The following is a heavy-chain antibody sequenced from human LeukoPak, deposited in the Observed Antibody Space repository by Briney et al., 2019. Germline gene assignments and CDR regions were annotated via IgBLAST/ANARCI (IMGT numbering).Heavy chain of an antibody. J-gene: IGHJ4*02. Sequence: GESLKISCKGSGYTFSTDWIGWVRQLPGRGLEWMGIIYPGDSDTTYGPSFKGQVTISVDKSISTAYLQWSSLQASDTAMYYCARHEGEMATIPNFDYWGQGTLVTVSS. D-gene: IGHD5-24*01. V-gene: IGHV5-51*01. CDR1: GYTFSTDW. CDR3: ARHEGEMATIPNFDY. CDR2: IYPGDSDT.